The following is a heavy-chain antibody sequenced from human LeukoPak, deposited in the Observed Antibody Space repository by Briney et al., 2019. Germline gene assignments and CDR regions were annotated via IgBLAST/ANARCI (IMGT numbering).Heavy chain of an antibody. V-gene: IGHV3-23*01. Sequence: PGGSLRLSCAASGSTFSSYAMSWVRQAPGKGLEWVSAISGSVGSTYYADSVKGRFTISRDNSKNTLYLQMNSLRAEDTAVYYCASATRDIVVVVAALRGAFDIWGQGTMVTVSS. CDR1: GSTFSSYA. J-gene: IGHJ3*02. D-gene: IGHD2-15*01. CDR2: ISGSVGST. CDR3: ASATRDIVVVVAALRGAFDI.